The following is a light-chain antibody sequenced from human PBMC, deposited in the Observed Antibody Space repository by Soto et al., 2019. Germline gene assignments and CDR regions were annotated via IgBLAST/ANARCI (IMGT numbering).Light chain of an antibody. J-gene: IGLJ2*01. CDR1: SSDVGSYNL. Sequence: QSALTQSASVSGSPGQSITISCTGTSSDVGSYNLVSWYQQHPGKAPKLMIYEGSKRPSGVSNRFSGSKSGNTASLTISGLQAEDEADYYCCSYSDSSTFVVFGGGTKLTVL. CDR3: CSYSDSSTFVV. V-gene: IGLV2-23*03. CDR2: EGS.